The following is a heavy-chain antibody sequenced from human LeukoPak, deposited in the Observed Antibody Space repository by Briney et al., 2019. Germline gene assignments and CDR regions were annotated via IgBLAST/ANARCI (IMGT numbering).Heavy chain of an antibody. V-gene: IGHV5-10-1*01. CDR3: ARDQSGGSTFWYFDL. Sequence: GESLKISCKGSAYNFANYWISWVRQMPGKGLEWMGRIDPSDSYTDYSPSFQGHVTLSVDKSNNTAYLQWSGLKASDTATYYCARDQSGGSTFWYFDLWGRGTLATVSS. D-gene: IGHD4-23*01. CDR1: AYNFANYW. CDR2: IDPSDSYT. J-gene: IGHJ2*01.